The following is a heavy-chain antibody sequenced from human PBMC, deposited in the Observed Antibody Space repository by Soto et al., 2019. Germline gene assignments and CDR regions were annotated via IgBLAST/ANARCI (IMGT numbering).Heavy chain of an antibody. D-gene: IGHD6-19*01. CDR3: ARNLYSSYGMDV. CDR2: ISSNGGST. Sequence: EVQLVESGGGLVQPGGSLRLSCAASGFTFSSYAMHWVRQAPGKGLEYVSAISSNGGSTYYANSVKGRFTISRDNCKNTLYLQMGSLRAEDMAVYYCARNLYSSYGMDVWGQGTTFTVSS. V-gene: IGHV3-64*01. J-gene: IGHJ6*02. CDR1: GFTFSSYA.